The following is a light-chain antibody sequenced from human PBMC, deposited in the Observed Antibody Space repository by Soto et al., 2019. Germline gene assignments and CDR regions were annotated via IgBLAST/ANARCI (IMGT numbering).Light chain of an antibody. CDR3: QQYNSYSRT. J-gene: IGKJ1*01. Sequence: DIQMTQSPSTLSASVGHRVTIPCRASQSISSWLAWYQQKPGKAPKLLIYDASSLESGVPSRFSGSGSGTEFTLTISSLQPDDFATYYCQQYNSYSRTFGQGTKVDTK. V-gene: IGKV1-5*01. CDR1: QSISSW. CDR2: DAS.